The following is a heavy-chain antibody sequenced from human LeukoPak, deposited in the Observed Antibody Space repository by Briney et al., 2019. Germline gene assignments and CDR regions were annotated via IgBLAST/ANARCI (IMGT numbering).Heavy chain of an antibody. CDR3: AKAPVTTCRGAYCYPFDY. D-gene: IGHD2-21*01. CDR1: GFTFSSYG. J-gene: IGHJ4*02. Sequence: GGSLRLSCAASGFTFSSYGMHWLRQAPGKGLYWVAFIRYDGEIKYYADSVKGRFTISRDSSKNTLFLQMNRLRPEDAAVYYCAKAPVTTCRGAYCYPFDYWGQGTLVTVSS. CDR2: IRYDGEIK. V-gene: IGHV3-30*02.